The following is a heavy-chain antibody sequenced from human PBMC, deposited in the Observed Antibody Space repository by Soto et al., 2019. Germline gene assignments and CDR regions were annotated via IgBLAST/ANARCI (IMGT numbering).Heavy chain of an antibody. V-gene: IGHV3-30*03. J-gene: IGHJ4*02. CDR2: ISYDGSNK. D-gene: IGHD2-2*01. CDR3: AILGYCSSTSCYLGGIKDFDY. Sequence: GGSLRLSCAASGFTFSSYGMHWVRQAPGKGLEWVAVISYDGSNKYYADSVKGRFTISRDNSKNTLYLQMNSLRAEDTAVYYCAILGYCSSTSCYLGGIKDFDYWGQGTLVTVSS. CDR1: GFTFSSYG.